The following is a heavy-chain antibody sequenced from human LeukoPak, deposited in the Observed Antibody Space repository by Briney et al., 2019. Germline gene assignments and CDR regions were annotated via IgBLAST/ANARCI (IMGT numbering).Heavy chain of an antibody. D-gene: IGHD3-22*01. CDR1: GITLSNYG. J-gene: IGHJ4*02. V-gene: IGHV3-23*01. CDR2: ISDRGSRT. Sequence: QPGGSLRLSCAVSGITLSNYGMSWVRQAPGKGLEWVAGISDRGSRTNYADSVKGRFTLSTDHPKNTLYLQMNSLRAEDTVVYFCAKRGVVIRVILVGFHKEAYYFDSWGQGALVTVSS. CDR3: AKRGVVIRVILVGFHKEAYYFDS.